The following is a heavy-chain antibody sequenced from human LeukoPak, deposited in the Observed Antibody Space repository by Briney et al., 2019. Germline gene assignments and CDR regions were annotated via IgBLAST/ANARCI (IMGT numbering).Heavy chain of an antibody. CDR1: GFTFSAYS. CDR3: ARGPMVRGVNLRYYYYYMDV. D-gene: IGHD3-10*01. J-gene: IGHJ6*03. V-gene: IGHV3-21*01. Sequence: PGGSLRLSCAASGFTFSAYSMNWVRQAPGKGLEWVSSISSSSSYIYYADSVKGRFTISRDNAKNSLYLQMNSLRAEDTAVYYCARGPMVRGVNLRYYYYYMDVWGKGTTVTISS. CDR2: ISSSSSYI.